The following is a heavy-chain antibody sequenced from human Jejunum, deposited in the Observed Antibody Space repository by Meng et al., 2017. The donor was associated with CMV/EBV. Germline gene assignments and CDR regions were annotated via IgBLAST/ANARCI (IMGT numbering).Heavy chain of an antibody. V-gene: IGHV4-4*07. CDR3: ARETLGTTRYFDL. CDR2: IYTSGTT. CDR1: GDSYNSDF. J-gene: IGHJ4*02. Sequence: HVQQCVVGHRLVDASNTLSLTSPASGDSYNSDFWSWIRQPAGKGLEWIGRIYTSGTTNYNASLKSRVTMSVDTSKNLFSLKVTSVTAADTAVYYCARETLGTTRYFDLWGQGRLVTVSS. D-gene: IGHD1-26*01.